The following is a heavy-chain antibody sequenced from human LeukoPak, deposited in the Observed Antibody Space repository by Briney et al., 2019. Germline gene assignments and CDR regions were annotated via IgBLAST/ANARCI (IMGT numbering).Heavy chain of an antibody. CDR3: AREIAVAGTVYFDY. V-gene: IGHV1-69*01. Sequence: SVKVSCKASGGTFSSYAISWVRQAPGQGLEWMGGIIPIFGTANYAQKFQGRVTITADESTSTAYMEPSSLRSEDTAVYYCAREIAVAGTVYFDYWGQGTLVTVSS. J-gene: IGHJ4*02. CDR1: GGTFSSYA. CDR2: IIPIFGTA. D-gene: IGHD6-19*01.